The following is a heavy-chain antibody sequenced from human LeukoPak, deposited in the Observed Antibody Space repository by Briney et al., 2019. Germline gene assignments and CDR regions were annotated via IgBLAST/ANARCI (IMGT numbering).Heavy chain of an antibody. D-gene: IGHD6-13*01. CDR2: IIPIFGTA. CDR3: ARGGIAAAGSLDY. J-gene: IGHJ4*02. V-gene: IGHV1-69*13. CDR1: GGTFSSYA. Sequence: ASVKVSCKASGGTFSSYAINWVRQAPGQGLEWMGGIIPIFGTANYAQKFQGRVTITADESTSTAYMELSSLRSEDTAVYYCARGGIAAAGSLDYWGQGTLVTVSS.